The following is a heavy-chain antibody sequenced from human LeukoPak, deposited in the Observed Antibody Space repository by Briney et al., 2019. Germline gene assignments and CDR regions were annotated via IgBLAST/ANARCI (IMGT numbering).Heavy chain of an antibody. V-gene: IGHV4-30-4*01. CDR1: GGSISSGDYY. Sequence: LSETLSLTCTVSGGSISSGDYYWSWIRQPPGKGLEWIGYIYYSGSTYYNPSLKSRVTISVDTPKNQFSLKLSSVTAADTAVYYCARSGYDAHMDYWGQGTLVTVSS. D-gene: IGHD5-12*01. CDR3: ARSGYDAHMDY. CDR2: IYYSGST. J-gene: IGHJ4*02.